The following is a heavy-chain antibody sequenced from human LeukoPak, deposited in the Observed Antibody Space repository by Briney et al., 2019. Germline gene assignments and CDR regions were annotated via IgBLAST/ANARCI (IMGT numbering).Heavy chain of an antibody. V-gene: IGHV6-1*01. Sequence: SQTLSLTCAISGDSVSSNSAAWNWIRQSPSRGLEWLGRTYYRSKWYNDYAVSVRSRITINPDTSKNQFSLQLNSVTPEDTAVYYCARERLEMATLVRHWVSSLDYWGQGTLVTVSS. CDR3: ARERLEMATLVRHWVSSLDY. J-gene: IGHJ4*02. CDR2: TYYRSKWYN. CDR1: GDSVSSNSAA. D-gene: IGHD5-24*01.